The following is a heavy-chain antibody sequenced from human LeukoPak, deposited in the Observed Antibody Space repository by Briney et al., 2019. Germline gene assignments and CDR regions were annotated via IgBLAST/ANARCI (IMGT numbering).Heavy chain of an antibody. CDR3: AREERVWSYSMGEYYFDY. V-gene: IGHV3-33*01. CDR1: GYTFSDHV. Sequence: PGRSLRLSCVASGYTFSDHVMHWVRQAPGKGLEWVTMIWSTGTTGFYADSVKGRFTISRDNSKNTLYLQMNSLRAEDTAVYYCAREERVWSYSMGEYYFDYWGQGTLVTVSS. CDR2: IWSTGTTG. J-gene: IGHJ4*02. D-gene: IGHD3-16*01.